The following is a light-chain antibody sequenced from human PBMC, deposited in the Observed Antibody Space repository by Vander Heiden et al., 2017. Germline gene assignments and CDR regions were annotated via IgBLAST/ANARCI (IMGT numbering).Light chain of an antibody. CDR3: MQGTQWPWT. CDR2: KVS. CDR1: QSLLYSDGNTY. Sequence: DVVMTQSPLSLPVTLGQPASISCRSSQSLLYSDGNTYLNWFQQRPGQSPRRLIYKVSDRDSGVPDRFSGSGSGTDFTLKISRVEAEDVGVYYYMQGTQWPWTFGQGVRVEIK. V-gene: IGKV2-30*01. J-gene: IGKJ1*01.